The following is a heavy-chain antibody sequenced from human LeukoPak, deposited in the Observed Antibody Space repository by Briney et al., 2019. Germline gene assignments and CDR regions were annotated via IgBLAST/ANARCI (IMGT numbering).Heavy chain of an antibody. J-gene: IGHJ5*02. CDR2: IKEDGSEK. Sequence: GGSLRLSCAASGFTFSSYWMSWVRQAPGKGLEWVANIKEDGSEKYYVDSVKGRFTISRDNAKNSLYLQMNSLRAEDTAVYYCARDGILPYDSSGYLSWGQGTLVTVSS. D-gene: IGHD3-22*01. CDR1: GFTFSSYW. CDR3: ARDGILPYDSSGYLS. V-gene: IGHV3-7*01.